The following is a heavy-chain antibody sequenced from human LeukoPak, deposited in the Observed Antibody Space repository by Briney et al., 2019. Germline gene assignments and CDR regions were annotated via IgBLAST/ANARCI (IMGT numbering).Heavy chain of an antibody. CDR1: GFTFSSYA. CDR2: ISSSGGST. J-gene: IGHJ5*02. CDR3: AKGSNSWSSNWFDP. D-gene: IGHD6-13*01. Sequence: QTGGSLRLSCAASGFTFSSYAMHWVRQAPGKGLEYVSAISSSGGSTYYADSVKGRFTISRDNFKNTLFLQMSSLRAEDTAVYYCAKGSNSWSSNWFDPWGQGTLVTVSS. V-gene: IGHV3-64*04.